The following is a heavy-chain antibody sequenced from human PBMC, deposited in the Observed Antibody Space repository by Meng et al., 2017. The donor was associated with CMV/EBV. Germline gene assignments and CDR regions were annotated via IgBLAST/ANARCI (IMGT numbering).Heavy chain of an antibody. Sequence: QVPLPESGPGLVKPSETLSLTCTVSGGSISSYYWSWIRQPPGKGLEWIGYIYYSGSTNYNPSLKSRVTISVDTSKNQFSLKLSSVTAADTAVYYCARDLGRLGGGSAYFDYWGQGTLVTVSS. J-gene: IGHJ4*02. D-gene: IGHD2-15*01. V-gene: IGHV4-59*01. CDR3: ARDLGRLGGGSAYFDY. CDR2: IYYSGST. CDR1: GGSISSYY.